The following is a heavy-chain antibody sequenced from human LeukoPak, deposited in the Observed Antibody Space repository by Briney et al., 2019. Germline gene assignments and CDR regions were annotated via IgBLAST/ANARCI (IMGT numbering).Heavy chain of an antibody. CDR3: ARGGLVPAANDAFDI. D-gene: IGHD2-2*01. J-gene: IGHJ3*02. V-gene: IGHV1-24*01. Sequence: ASVKVSCKVSGYTLTELSMHWVRQAPGKGLEWMGGFDPEDGETIYAQKFQGRVTMTEDTSTDTAYMELSSLRSEDTAVYYCARGGLVPAANDAFDIWGQGTMVTVSS. CDR1: GYTLTELS. CDR2: FDPEDGET.